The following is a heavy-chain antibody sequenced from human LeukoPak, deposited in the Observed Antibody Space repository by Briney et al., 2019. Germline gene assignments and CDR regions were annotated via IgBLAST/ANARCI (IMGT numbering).Heavy chain of an antibody. CDR3: ARDVRYGDYPYFDY. J-gene: IGHJ4*02. CDR1: GGSISSGGYY. V-gene: IGHV4-31*03. D-gene: IGHD4-17*01. CDR2: IYYSGGT. Sequence: PSETLSLTCTVSGGSISSGGYYWSWIRQHPGKGLEWIGYIYYSGGTYYNPSLKSRVTISVDTSKNQFSLKLSSVTAADTAVYYCARDVRYGDYPYFDYWGQGTLVTVSS.